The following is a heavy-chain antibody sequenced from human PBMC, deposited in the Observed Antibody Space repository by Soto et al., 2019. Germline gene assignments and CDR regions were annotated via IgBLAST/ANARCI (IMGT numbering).Heavy chain of an antibody. Sequence: QVQLQESGPGLVKPSETLSLTCSVPGGAISSYYWSWVRQPAGKGLEWIGRVFSSGSTNYNASLKSRVTMSIDTSKNEVSLTLRSVTAAETAVYYCARVAFSCFGMDVWGPGTTVTVSS. CDR2: VFSSGST. V-gene: IGHV4-4*07. CDR3: ARVAFSCFGMDV. CDR1: GGAISSYY. J-gene: IGHJ6*02. D-gene: IGHD3-3*02.